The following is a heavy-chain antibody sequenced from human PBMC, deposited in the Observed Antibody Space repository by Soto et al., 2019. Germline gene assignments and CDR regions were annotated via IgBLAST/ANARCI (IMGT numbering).Heavy chain of an antibody. J-gene: IGHJ4*02. V-gene: IGHV4-31*03. CDR2: IYYSGST. CDR1: GGSISSGGYY. D-gene: IGHD3-3*01. Sequence: PSETLSLTCTVSGGSISSGGYYWSWIRQHPGKGLEWIGYIYYSGSTYYNPSLKSRVTISVDTSKNQFSLKLSSVTAADTAVYYCAISFGVTGPYFDYWGQGTLVTVSS. CDR3: AISFGVTGPYFDY.